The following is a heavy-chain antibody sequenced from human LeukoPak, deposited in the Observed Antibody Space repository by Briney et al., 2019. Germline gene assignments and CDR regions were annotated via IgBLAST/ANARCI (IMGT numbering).Heavy chain of an antibody. CDR3: VRNMVRGVVYFDS. Sequence: PGGSLRLSCAASGFTFSDYWMHWVRQTPGKGLVWVSRISYDGGGTNYAESVKGRFTISRDNAKNTLYLQMNSLGVEDTAVYYCVRNMVRGVVYFDSWGQGALLTVSS. CDR1: GFTFSDYW. J-gene: IGHJ4*02. V-gene: IGHV3-74*01. CDR2: ISYDGGGT. D-gene: IGHD3-10*01.